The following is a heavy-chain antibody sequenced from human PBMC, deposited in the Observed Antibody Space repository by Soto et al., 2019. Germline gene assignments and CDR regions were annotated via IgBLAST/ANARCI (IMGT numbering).Heavy chain of an antibody. CDR3: ARIPRYSFPTSDDLDS. Sequence: GASVKVSCKASGYTFYTYTFSWVRQAPGQALEWMGSITPIYPTTNYAEKFQGRLTVTADGSTNTAYMELNSLTSDDTAVYYCARIPRYSFPTSDDLDSWGQGTLVTVSS. CDR1: GYTFYTYT. CDR2: ITPIYPTT. D-gene: IGHD5-18*01. V-gene: IGHV1-69*13. J-gene: IGHJ4*02.